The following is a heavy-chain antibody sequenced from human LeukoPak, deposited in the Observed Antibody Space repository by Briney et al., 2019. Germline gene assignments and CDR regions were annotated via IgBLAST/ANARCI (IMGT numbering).Heavy chain of an antibody. V-gene: IGHV3-48*01. J-gene: IGHJ4*02. D-gene: IGHD1-26*01. Sequence: GGSLRLSCAASGFAFSNFWMSWVRQAPGKGLEWVSYISSSSSTIYYADSVKGRFTISRDNAKNSLYLQMNSLRTEDTAVYYCAKANRGSYYGLGDYFDYWGQGTLVTVSS. CDR1: GFAFSNFW. CDR3: AKANRGSYYGLGDYFDY. CDR2: ISSSSSTI.